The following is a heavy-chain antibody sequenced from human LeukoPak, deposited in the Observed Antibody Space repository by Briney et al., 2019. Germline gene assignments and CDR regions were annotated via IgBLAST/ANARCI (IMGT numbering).Heavy chain of an antibody. CDR2: IKSKTDGGTT. CDR1: GFTFSSYA. CDR3: TLMYESWFDP. D-gene: IGHD2-8*01. Sequence: GGSLRLSCAASGFTFSSYAMSWVRQAPGKGLEWVGRIKSKTDGGTTDYAAPVKGRFTISRDDSKNTLYLQMNSLKTEDTAVYYCTLMYESWFDPWGQGTLVTVSS. V-gene: IGHV3-15*01. J-gene: IGHJ5*02.